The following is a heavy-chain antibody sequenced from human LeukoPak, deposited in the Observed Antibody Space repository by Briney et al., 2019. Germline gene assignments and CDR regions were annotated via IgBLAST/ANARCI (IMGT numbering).Heavy chain of an antibody. CDR2: IWYDGSNK. CDR1: GFTFSSYG. V-gene: IGHV3-33*01. CDR3: ARALQWFGELFGYGMDV. D-gene: IGHD3-10*01. Sequence: GRSLRLSCAASGFTFSSYGMHWVRQAPGKGLEWVAVIWYDGSNKYYADSVKGRFTISRDNSKNTLYLQMNSLRAEDTAVYYCARALQWFGELFGYGMDVRGQGTTVTVSS. J-gene: IGHJ6*02.